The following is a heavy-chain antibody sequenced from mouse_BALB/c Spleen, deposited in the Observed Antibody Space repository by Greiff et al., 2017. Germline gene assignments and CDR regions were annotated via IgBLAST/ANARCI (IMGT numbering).Heavy chain of an antibody. CDR1: GYSFTSYW. Sequence: VKLMESGPQLVRPGASVKISCKASGYSFTSYWMHWVKQRPGQGLEWIGMIDPSDSETRLNQKFKDKATLTVDKSSSTAYMQLSSPTSEDSAVYYCALYYGYEGAWFAYWGQGTLVTVSA. CDR3: ALYYGYEGAWFAY. J-gene: IGHJ3*01. D-gene: IGHD2-2*01. V-gene: IGHV1S126*01. CDR2: IDPSDSET.